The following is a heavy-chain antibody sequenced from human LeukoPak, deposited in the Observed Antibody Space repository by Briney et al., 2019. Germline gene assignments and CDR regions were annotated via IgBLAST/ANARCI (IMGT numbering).Heavy chain of an antibody. CDR3: ARASEFYSSTWTVAYYMDV. D-gene: IGHD6-13*01. Sequence: SETLSLTCTVSGGSISSSSYYWGWIRQPPGKGLEWIGSIYYSGSTYYNPSLKSRVTISVDTSKNQFSLKLTSVTAADTAMYYCARASEFYSSTWTVAYYMDVWGKGTTVTVSS. J-gene: IGHJ6*03. V-gene: IGHV4-39*07. CDR1: GGSISSSSYY. CDR2: IYYSGST.